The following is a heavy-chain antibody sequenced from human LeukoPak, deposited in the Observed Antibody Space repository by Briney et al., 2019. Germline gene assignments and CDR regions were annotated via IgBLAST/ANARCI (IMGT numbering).Heavy chain of an antibody. CDR2: ISHSGST. D-gene: IGHD3-16*01. CDR3: ASFRWGIGFEY. CDR1: GGSFSGYY. J-gene: IGHJ4*02. V-gene: IGHV4-34*01. Sequence: PSETLSLTCDVYGGSFSGYYWSFIRQTPGKGLEWIGDISHSGSTNYHRSLKSRLTISVDTSKNPFSLKLNSVTAADTAVYYCASFRWGIGFEYWGQGTLVTVSS.